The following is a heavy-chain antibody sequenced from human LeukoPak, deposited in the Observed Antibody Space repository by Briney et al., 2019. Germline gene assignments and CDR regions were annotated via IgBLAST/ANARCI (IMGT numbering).Heavy chain of an antibody. CDR1: GYTFTTFW. Sequence: GDSLKISCKGSGYTFTTFWIGWVRQMPGKGLEWMGIIYPGDSDTRYSPSFQGQVTISADKAISPAYLQWSSLKASDTAMYYCATSGRGQSTHRYFLHYWGQGTLVTVPS. V-gene: IGHV5-51*01. CDR2: IYPGDSDT. J-gene: IGHJ4*02. D-gene: IGHD2/OR15-2a*01. CDR3: ATSGRGQSTHRYFLHY.